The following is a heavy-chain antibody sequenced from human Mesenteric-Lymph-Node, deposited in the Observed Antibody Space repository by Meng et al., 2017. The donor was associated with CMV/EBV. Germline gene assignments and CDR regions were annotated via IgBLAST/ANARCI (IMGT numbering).Heavy chain of an antibody. D-gene: IGHD2-2*01. V-gene: IGHV4-34*01. CDR2: INHSGST. Sequence: SETLSLTCAAYGGSFSGYYWSWIRQPPGKGLEWIGEINHSGSTNYNPSLKSRVTISVDTSKNQFSLKLSSVTAADTAVYYCARSGKYCSSTSCYYLDAFDIWGQGTMVTVSS. CDR3: ARSGKYCSSTSCYYLDAFDI. J-gene: IGHJ3*02. CDR1: GGSFSGYY.